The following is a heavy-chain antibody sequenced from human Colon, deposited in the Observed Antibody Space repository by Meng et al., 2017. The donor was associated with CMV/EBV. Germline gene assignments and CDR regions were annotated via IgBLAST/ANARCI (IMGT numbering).Heavy chain of an antibody. D-gene: IGHD3-10*01. CDR3: GRAGARGVPIDV. CDR2: IYSNGRI. Sequence: QVHLKESGPGLVKPSEPLSLPCTVSGGSISGHYWTWIRRPAGEGLQWLGRIYSNGRIDENYSLRSRVTISVDTSKNQLSLRLTSVTAADTAVYYCGRAGARGVPIDVWGRGTLVTVSS. V-gene: IGHV4-4*07. CDR1: GGSISGHY. J-gene: IGHJ1*01.